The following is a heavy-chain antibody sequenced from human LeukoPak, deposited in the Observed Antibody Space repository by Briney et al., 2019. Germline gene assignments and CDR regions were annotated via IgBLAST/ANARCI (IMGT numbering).Heavy chain of an antibody. Sequence: SETLSLTCVVYGESFSDYYWSWIRQSPGKGLEWIGEINPSGSTTYNPSLKTLVIISVDTSHKQFSQKLTPVTAADTAFYCCARGRRKYSTSWYEGDHWGQGTLVTVSS. V-gene: IGHV4-34*01. CDR3: ARGRRKYSTSWYEGDH. D-gene: IGHD6-13*01. CDR2: INPSGST. CDR1: GESFSDYY. J-gene: IGHJ1*01.